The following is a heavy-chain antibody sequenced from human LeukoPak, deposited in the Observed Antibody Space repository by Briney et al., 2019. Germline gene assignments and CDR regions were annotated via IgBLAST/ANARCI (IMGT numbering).Heavy chain of an antibody. CDR1: GGSFSGYY. Sequence: PSETLSLTCAVYGGSFSGYYWSWIRQPPGKGLEWIGEINHSGSTNYNPSLKSRVTISVDTSKNQFSLKLSSVTAADTAVHYCARFRPHLWFGELVVGFDYWGQGTLVTVSS. V-gene: IGHV4-34*01. J-gene: IGHJ4*02. CDR3: ARFRPHLWFGELVVGFDY. D-gene: IGHD3-10*01. CDR2: INHSGST.